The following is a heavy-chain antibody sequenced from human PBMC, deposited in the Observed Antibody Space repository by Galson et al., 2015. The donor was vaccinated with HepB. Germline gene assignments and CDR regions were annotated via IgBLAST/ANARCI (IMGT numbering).Heavy chain of an antibody. D-gene: IGHD3-16*01. Sequence: SLRLSCAASGFTVSDNYMSWVRQAPGKGLEWVSLIYNRGNTYYADSVKGRFTVSRDSSKNTLYLQMNSLRAEDAAVYYCARDRGDSGSYYYGMDVWGQGTTVTVSS. CDR2: IYNRGNT. CDR1: GFTVSDNY. V-gene: IGHV3-66*01. CDR3: ARDRGDSGSYYYGMDV. J-gene: IGHJ6*02.